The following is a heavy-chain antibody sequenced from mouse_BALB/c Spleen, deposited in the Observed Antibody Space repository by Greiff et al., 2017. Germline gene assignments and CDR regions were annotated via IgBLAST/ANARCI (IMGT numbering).Heavy chain of an antibody. CDR2: IYPGNVNT. CDR3: AREGDYRYDGIDY. V-gene: IGHV1S56*01. J-gene: IGHJ2*01. Sequence: QVQLKQSGPELVKPGASVRISCKASGYTFTSYYIHWVKQRPGQGLEWIGWIYPGNVNTKYNEKFKGKATLTADKSSSTAYMQLSSLTSEDSAVYFCAREGDYRYDGIDYWGQGTTLTVSS. D-gene: IGHD2-14*01. CDR1: GYTFTSYY.